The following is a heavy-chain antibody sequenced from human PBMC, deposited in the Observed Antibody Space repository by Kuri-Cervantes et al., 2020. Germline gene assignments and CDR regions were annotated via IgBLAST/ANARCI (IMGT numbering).Heavy chain of an antibody. CDR2: IWYDGSNK. J-gene: IGHJ4*02. Sequence: GESLKISCAASGFTFSSYGMHWVRQAPGKGLEWVAVIWYDGSNKYYADSVKGRFTISRDNSKNTLYLQMNSLRDEDTAVYYCTYYYDSSGSFDYWGQGTLVTVSS. CDR1: GFTFSSYG. V-gene: IGHV3-33*01. CDR3: TYYYDSSGSFDY. D-gene: IGHD3-22*01.